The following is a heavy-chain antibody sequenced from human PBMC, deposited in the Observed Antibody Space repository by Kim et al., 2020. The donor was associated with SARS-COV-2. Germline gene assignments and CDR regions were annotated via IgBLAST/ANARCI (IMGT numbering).Heavy chain of an antibody. CDR3: VKVSYCSGGSCYDY. V-gene: IGHV3-64D*09. J-gene: IGHJ4*02. D-gene: IGHD2-15*01. Sequence: ADSVKGRFTISRDNSKNTLYLQMSSLRAEDTAVYYCVKVSYCSGGSCYDYWGQGTLVTVSS.